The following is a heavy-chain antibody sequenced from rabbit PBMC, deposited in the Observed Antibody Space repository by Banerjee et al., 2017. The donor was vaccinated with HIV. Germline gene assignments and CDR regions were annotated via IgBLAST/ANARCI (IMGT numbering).Heavy chain of an antibody. Sequence: QSLEESGGDLVKPGASLTLTCTASGFSFSSRYYMCWVRQAPGKGLEWIGCIYAGSSGSTYYASWVNGRFTISKTSSTAVTLQVTSLTAADTATYFCARRATYIGYGYAALNLWGPGTLVTVS. V-gene: IGHV1S40*01. CDR2: IYAGSSGST. CDR3: ARRATYIGYGYAALNL. J-gene: IGHJ4*01. D-gene: IGHD6-1*01. CDR1: GFSFSSRYY.